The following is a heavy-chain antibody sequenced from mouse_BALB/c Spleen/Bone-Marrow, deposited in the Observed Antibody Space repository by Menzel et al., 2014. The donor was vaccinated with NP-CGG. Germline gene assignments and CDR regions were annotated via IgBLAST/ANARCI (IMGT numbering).Heavy chain of an antibody. CDR1: GYAFTNYL. J-gene: IGHJ4*01. CDR3: ARWDYAVDY. V-gene: IGHV1-54*01. Sequence: QVQLKQSGAELVRPGTSVKVSCKASGYAFTNYLIEWVKQRPGQGLEWIGVINPGSGGTNYNEKFKGKATLTADKSSSTACMQLSSLTSDDSAVYYCARWDYAVDYWGRGSSVTVAS. CDR2: INPGSGGT.